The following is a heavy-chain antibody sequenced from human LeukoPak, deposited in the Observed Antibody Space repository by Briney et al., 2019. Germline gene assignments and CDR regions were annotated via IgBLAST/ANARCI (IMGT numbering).Heavy chain of an antibody. CDR2: ISYDGSNK. CDR1: GFTFSSNA. J-gene: IGHJ4*02. D-gene: IGHD1-20*01. Sequence: PGRSLRLSCAASGFTFSSNAMHWVRQAPGKGLEWVAVISYDGSNKYYADSVKGRFTISRDNSKNTLYLQMNSLRAEDTAVYYCARAITGPLYYYFDYWGQGTLVTVSS. CDR3: ARAITGPLYYYFDY. V-gene: IGHV3-30-3*01.